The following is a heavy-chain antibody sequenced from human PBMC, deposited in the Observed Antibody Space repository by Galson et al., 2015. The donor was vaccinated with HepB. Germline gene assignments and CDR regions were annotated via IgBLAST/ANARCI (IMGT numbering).Heavy chain of an antibody. J-gene: IGHJ6*02. CDR3: AKDRNSTSPGTYGMDV. V-gene: IGHV3-23*01. CDR2: ISGSGGTT. CDR1: GFPFSTYT. D-gene: IGHD6-6*01. Sequence: SLRLSCAASGFPFSTYTMSWVRQAPGKGLEWVSAISGSGGTTYYADSVRGRFTISRDNTKRTLYLQMNRLRGEDTALYYCAKDRNSTSPGTYGMDVWGQGTTVTV.